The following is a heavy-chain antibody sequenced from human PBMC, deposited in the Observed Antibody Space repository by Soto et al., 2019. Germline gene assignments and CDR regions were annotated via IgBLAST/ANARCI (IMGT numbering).Heavy chain of an antibody. CDR1: GGSISSSSYY. CDR2: IYYSGST. J-gene: IGHJ6*04. CDR3: ASKWLGDYFFSGMDV. D-gene: IGHD3-10*01. V-gene: IGHV4-39*01. Sequence: SETLSLTCTVSGGSISSSSYYWGWIRQPPGKGLEWIGSIYYSGSTYYNPSLKSRVTISVDTSKNQFSLKLSSVTAADTAVYYCASKWLGDYFFSGMDVWGKGTTVTVSS.